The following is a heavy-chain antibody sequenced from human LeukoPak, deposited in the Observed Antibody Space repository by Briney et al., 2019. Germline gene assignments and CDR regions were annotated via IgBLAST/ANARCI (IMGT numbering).Heavy chain of an antibody. J-gene: IGHJ3*02. CDR3: ARKMNWGRAFDI. D-gene: IGHD3-16*01. Sequence: SETLSLTCVVSGGPISSNNWWSWIRQSPGKELEWIGEIHHSGRTIYNPSLKSRVTISVDKPKSQFSLNVTSVTAADTAVYYCARKMNWGRAFDIWGQGTKVTVSS. V-gene: IGHV4-4*02. CDR1: GGPISSNNW. CDR2: IHHSGRT.